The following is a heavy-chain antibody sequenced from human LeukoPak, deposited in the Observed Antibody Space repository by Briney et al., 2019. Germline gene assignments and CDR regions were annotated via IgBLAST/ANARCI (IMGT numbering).Heavy chain of an antibody. J-gene: IGHJ6*02. D-gene: IGHD6-19*01. CDR2: IYYSGST. CDR3: ARYGGRGWYISYYYGMDV. V-gene: IGHV4-59*08. CDR1: GGSISSYY. Sequence: KPSETLSLTCTVSGGSISSYYWSWIRQPPGKGLEWIGYIYYSGSTNYNPSLKSRVTISVDTSKNQFSLKLSSVTAADTAVYYCARYGGRGWYISYYYGMDVWGQGTTVTVSS.